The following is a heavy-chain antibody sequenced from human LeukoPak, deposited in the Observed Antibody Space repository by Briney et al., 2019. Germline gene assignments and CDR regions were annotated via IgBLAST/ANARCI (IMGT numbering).Heavy chain of an antibody. V-gene: IGHV4-4*07. CDR3: ARDRCSSTSCYEDANWFDP. J-gene: IGHJ5*02. CDR1: GGSISSYY. D-gene: IGHD2-2*01. Sequence: SETLSLTCTASGGSISSYYWSWIRQPAGKGLEWIGRIYTSGSTNYNPSLKSRVIMSVDTSKNQFSLKLSSVTAADTAVYYCARDRCSSTSCYEDANWFDPWGQGTLVTVSS. CDR2: IYTSGST.